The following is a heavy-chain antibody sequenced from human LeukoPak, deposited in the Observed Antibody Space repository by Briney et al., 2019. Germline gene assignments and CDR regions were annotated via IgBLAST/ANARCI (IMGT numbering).Heavy chain of an antibody. CDR3: ASRSTIAASLDN. Sequence: GASVKVSCKASGGTFSSYAISWVRQAPGQGLEWMGGIIPIFGTANYAQKLQGRVTITTDESTSTAYMELSSLRSEDTAVYYCASRSTIAASLDNWGQGTLVTVSS. CDR2: IIPIFGTA. J-gene: IGHJ4*02. D-gene: IGHD5-12*01. V-gene: IGHV1-69*05. CDR1: GGTFSSYA.